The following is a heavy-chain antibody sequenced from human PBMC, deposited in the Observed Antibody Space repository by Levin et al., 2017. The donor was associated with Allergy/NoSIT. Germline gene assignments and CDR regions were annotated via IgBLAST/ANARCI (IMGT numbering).Heavy chain of an antibody. Sequence: SQTLSLTCAVSGGSISSSNWWSWVRQPPGKGLEWIGEIYHSGSTNYNPSLKSRVTISVDKSKNQFSLKLSSVTAADTAVYYCARVREYYYGSGSLTIDIWGQGTMVTVSS. V-gene: IGHV4-4*02. CDR3: ARVREYYYGSGSLTIDI. CDR2: IYHSGST. J-gene: IGHJ3*02. D-gene: IGHD3-10*01. CDR1: GGSISSSNW.